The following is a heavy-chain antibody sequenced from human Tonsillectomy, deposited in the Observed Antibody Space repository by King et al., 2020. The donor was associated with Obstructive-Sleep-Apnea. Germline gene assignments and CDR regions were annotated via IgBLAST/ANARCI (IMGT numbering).Heavy chain of an antibody. CDR1: GGSISSYY. J-gene: IGHJ5*02. CDR3: ARGRYGDYSP. V-gene: IGHV4-59*01. CDR2: IYYSGST. D-gene: IGHD4-17*01. Sequence: VQLQESGPGLVKPSETLSLTCTVSGGSISSYYGSWIRQPPGKGLEWIGNIYYSGSTNYNPSLKSRAPISVDTSKNQFSLKLSSATAADTAVYYCARGRYGDYSPWGQGTLVTVSS.